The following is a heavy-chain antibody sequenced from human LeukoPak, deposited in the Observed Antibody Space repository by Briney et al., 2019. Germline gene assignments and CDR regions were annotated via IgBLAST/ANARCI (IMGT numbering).Heavy chain of an antibody. CDR3: ARDLGGKGNHFHY. CDR2: IYYSGST. J-gene: IGHJ4*02. V-gene: IGHV4-59*12. Sequence: SETLSLTCTVSGGSISTYYWSWIRQPPGKGLEWIGYIYYSGSTNYNPSLKSRVTISVDTSKNQFSLKLSSVTAADTAVYYCARDLGGKGNHFHYWGQGTLVTVSS. CDR1: GGSISTYY. D-gene: IGHD3-16*01.